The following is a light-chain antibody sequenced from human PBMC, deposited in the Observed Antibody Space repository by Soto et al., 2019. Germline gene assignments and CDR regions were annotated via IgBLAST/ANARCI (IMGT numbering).Light chain of an antibody. Sequence: QAVVTQEPSLTVSPGGTVTLTCASSTGAVTSVSYPNWVQQKPGQAPRALIYSTSNSHSWTPARFSGSLLGGKAALTLSGVQPGDEAVYYCLLYFGSAQVFGGGTKLTVL. V-gene: IGLV7-43*01. J-gene: IGLJ3*02. CDR3: LLYFGSAQV. CDR1: TGAVTSVSY. CDR2: STS.